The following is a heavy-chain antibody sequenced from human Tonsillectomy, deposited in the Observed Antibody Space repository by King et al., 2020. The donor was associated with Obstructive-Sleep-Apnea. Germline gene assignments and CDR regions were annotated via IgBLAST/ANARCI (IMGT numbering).Heavy chain of an antibody. CDR3: ARDQGDDSSGDYSGAFAI. D-gene: IGHD3-22*01. Sequence: VQLQESGPGLVKPSQTLSLTCTVSGGSISSDDYYWSWIRQHPGKGLEWIGYIYYSGSTFYNPSLKSRVTISEDTSKKQFSLKLSSVTAADTAVYYCARDQGDDSSGDYSGAFAIWGQGTMVTVSS. V-gene: IGHV4-31*03. CDR2: IYYSGST. CDR1: GGSISSDDYY. J-gene: IGHJ3*02.